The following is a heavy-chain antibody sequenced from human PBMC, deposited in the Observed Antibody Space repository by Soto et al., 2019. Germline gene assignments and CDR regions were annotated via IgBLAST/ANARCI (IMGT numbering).Heavy chain of an antibody. J-gene: IGHJ4*02. CDR2: FSTSAGST. D-gene: IGHD2-15*01. CDR1: VFTFSSYA. Sequence: GGSLRLSCAASVFTFSSYAMSWVRQAPGKGLDWVSAFSTSAGSTYYADSVKGRFTISGDNSKNTLYLQMNSLRAEDTAVYYCATHGRVYCSGGSCYYQDRKPLEYLAQGSVVTVSS. CDR3: ATHGRVYCSGGSCYYQDRKPLEY. V-gene: IGHV3-23*01.